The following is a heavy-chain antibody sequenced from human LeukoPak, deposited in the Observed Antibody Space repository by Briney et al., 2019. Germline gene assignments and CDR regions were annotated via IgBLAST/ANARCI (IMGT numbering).Heavy chain of an antibody. D-gene: IGHD6-19*01. V-gene: IGHV1-2*04. CDR1: GYTFTGYY. CDR2: INPNSGGT. J-gene: IGHJ4*02. Sequence: ASVKVSCKASGYTFTGYYMHWVRQAPGQGLEWMGWINPNSGGTNYAQKFQGWVTMTRDTSISTAYMELSRLRSDDTAVYYCARGRLRAVAGRTSDYWGQGTLVTVSS. CDR3: ARGRLRAVAGRTSDY.